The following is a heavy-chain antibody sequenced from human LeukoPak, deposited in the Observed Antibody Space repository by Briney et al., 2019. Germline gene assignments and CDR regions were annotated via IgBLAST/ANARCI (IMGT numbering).Heavy chain of an antibody. J-gene: IGHJ4*02. Sequence: PSETLSLTCTVFGYSISSGYYWGWIRQPPGKGLEWIGSIYESDYTYYNPSLKSRVTISMDTFKNQFSLEMSSVTAADTAVYYCVRDDYGKERFDYWGQGTLVTVSA. CDR2: IYESDYT. CDR3: VRDDYGKERFDY. V-gene: IGHV4-38-2*02. CDR1: GYSISSGYY. D-gene: IGHD4-17*01.